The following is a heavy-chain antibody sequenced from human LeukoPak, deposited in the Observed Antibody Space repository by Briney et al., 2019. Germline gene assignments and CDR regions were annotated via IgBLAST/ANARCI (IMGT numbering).Heavy chain of an antibody. D-gene: IGHD1-26*01. CDR3: ARPKYSGSYYCDY. V-gene: IGHV3-48*02. CDR1: GFTFSSYS. CDR2: ISSSSSTI. Sequence: PGGSLRLSCAASGFTFSSYSMNWVRQAPGKGLEWVSYISSSSSTIYYADSVKGRFTISRDNAENSLYLQMSSLRDEDTAVYYCARPKYSGSYYCDYWGQGTLVTVSS. J-gene: IGHJ4*02.